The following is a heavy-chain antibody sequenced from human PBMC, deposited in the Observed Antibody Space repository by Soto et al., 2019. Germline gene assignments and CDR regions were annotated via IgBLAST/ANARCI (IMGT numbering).Heavy chain of an antibody. CDR1: GFTYTISP. Sequence: SVKVSCKAAGFTYTISPVQWLRQARGQRLEWIGWILVGSGNTNYAQKFQERVTITRDMFTSTAYMELSSLRSEDSAVYCCAAGGGSTRFDYWGRGTLVTVSS. J-gene: IGHJ4*02. CDR3: AAGGGSTRFDY. CDR2: ILVGSGNT. D-gene: IGHD1-1*01. V-gene: IGHV1-58*01.